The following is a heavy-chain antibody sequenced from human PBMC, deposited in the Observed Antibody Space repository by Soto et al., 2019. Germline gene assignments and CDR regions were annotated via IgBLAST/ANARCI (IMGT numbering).Heavy chain of an antibody. D-gene: IGHD3-10*01. V-gene: IGHV3-23*04. CDR1: GFTFTDYG. CDR2: ISGSGGSR. Sequence: EVQLVESGGILIQPGGSLRPSCGASGFTFTDYGMSWVRQAPGRGLEWVSVISGSGGSRYYADSVEGRFHISRDNSKNTLLLQMHSLRAEDVAVYYCAKGATLVRGPIDNWGQGPLVTVSS. CDR3: AKGATLVRGPIDN. J-gene: IGHJ4*02.